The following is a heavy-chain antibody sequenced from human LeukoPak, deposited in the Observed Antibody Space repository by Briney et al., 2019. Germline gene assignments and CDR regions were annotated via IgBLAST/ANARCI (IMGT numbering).Heavy chain of an antibody. Sequence: SQTLSLTCTVSGGSISSGGYYWSWIRQHPGKGLEWIGYIYYSGSTYYNPSLKSRVTMSVDTSKNQFSLKLSSVTAADTAVYYCARDRKGRGQQLEYNWFDPWGQGTLVTVSS. V-gene: IGHV4-31*03. J-gene: IGHJ5*02. D-gene: IGHD6-13*01. CDR1: GGSISSGGYY. CDR2: IYYSGST. CDR3: ARDRKGRGQQLEYNWFDP.